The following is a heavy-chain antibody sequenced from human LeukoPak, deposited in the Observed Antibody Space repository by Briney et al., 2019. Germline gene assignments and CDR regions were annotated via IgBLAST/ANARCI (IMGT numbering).Heavy chain of an antibody. J-gene: IGHJ5*02. CDR2: ITHSGST. V-gene: IGHV4-34*01. CDR3: KQKTAYDILTGYRLNNWFDP. CDR1: GGSFSGYY. Sequence: PSETLSPTCAVYGGSFSGYYLSLIRQPPGNWLEWIGEITHSGSTNYTPSLKSRVTISVDTSKNQFSLKLSSVTAADTAVYFFKQKTAYDILTGYRLNNWFDPRGQGTLVTVSS. D-gene: IGHD3-9*01.